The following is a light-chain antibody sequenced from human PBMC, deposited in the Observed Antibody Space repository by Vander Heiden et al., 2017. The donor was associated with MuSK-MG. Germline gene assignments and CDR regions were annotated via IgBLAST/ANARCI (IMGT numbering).Light chain of an antibody. Sequence: PAQPITISCTGTSSDVGGYNYVSWYQQHPGKAPQLMIYDVRNRPAGVSHRFSAPKSGNTASLTISGLQAEEEADYYCSSYTSSSTLNVVCGGGTKLTVL. CDR3: SSYTSSSTLNVV. J-gene: IGLJ2*01. V-gene: IGLV2-14*03. CDR2: DVR. CDR1: SSDVGGYNY.